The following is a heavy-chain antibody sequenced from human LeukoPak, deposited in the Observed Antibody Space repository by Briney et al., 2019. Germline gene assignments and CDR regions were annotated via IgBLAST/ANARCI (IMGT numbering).Heavy chain of an antibody. D-gene: IGHD4/OR15-4a*01. CDR1: GFPFSSHA. CDR3: ANEEVPNDY. J-gene: IGHJ4*02. V-gene: IGHV3-23*01. Sequence: GGSLRLSCEVSGFPFSSHAMSWVRQAPGRGLEWVSGISISADMTYYADSVQGRFTISRDNSKNTVYLQMDSLRVEDTAVYYCANEEVPNDYWGQGTLVTVSS. CDR2: ISISADMT.